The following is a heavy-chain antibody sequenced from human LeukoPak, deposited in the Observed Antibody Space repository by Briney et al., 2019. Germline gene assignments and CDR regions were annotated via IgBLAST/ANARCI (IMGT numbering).Heavy chain of an antibody. CDR1: EFTFSRYA. V-gene: IGHV3-43*02. J-gene: IGHJ4*02. CDR2: ISGGGGST. D-gene: IGHD1-7*01. Sequence: GGSLRLSCAASEFTFSRYAMSWVRQAPGKGLEWVSVISGGGGSTYYADSVKGRFTISRDNSKNSLSLQMNSLRTGDTALYYCAKDISNWNSRHFDYWGQGTLVTVSS. CDR3: AKDISNWNSRHFDY.